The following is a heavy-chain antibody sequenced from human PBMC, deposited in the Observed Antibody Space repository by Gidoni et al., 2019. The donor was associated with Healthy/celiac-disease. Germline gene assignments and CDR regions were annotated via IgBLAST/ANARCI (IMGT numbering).Heavy chain of an antibody. CDR2: IYYSGST. V-gene: IGHV4-61*01. Sequence: QVQLQESGPGLVKPSETLSLTCTVSGGSVSSGSYYWSWIRQPPGKGLEWIGYIYYSGSTNYNPSLKSRVTISVDTSKNQFSLKLSSVTAADTAVYYCARGREQQLVGVFDYWGQGTLVTVSS. CDR1: GGSVSSGSYY. CDR3: ARGREQQLVGVFDY. J-gene: IGHJ4*02. D-gene: IGHD6-13*01.